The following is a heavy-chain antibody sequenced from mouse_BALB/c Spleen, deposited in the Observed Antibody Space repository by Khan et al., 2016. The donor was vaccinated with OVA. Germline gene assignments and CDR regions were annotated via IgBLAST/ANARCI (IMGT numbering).Heavy chain of an antibody. Sequence: EVKLLESGPGLVKPSQSLSLTCTVTGYSITSDYAWNWIRQFPGNKLEWMGFISYSGNTNYNPSLKSRISITRDTSKNQFFLQLNSVTTEDIATYYCARVYGGDFDYWGQGTTRTVSS. D-gene: IGHD1-1*01. V-gene: IGHV3-2*02. CDR1: GYSITSDYA. CDR3: ARVYGGDFDY. CDR2: ISYSGNT. J-gene: IGHJ2*01.